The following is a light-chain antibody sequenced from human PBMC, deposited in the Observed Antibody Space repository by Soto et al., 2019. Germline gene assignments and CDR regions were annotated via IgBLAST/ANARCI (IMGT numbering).Light chain of an antibody. CDR3: QQLNCYFPLT. Sequence: IQLTQSPSSLSASVGDRVTVTCRASQGISNYLAWYQQKPGKAPKLLIHAASTLQSRVRSRFSGIGSGIDFTLTISGLQPEGFGSYYWQQLNCYFPLTFGRGTKVDMK. CDR2: AAS. J-gene: IGKJ4*02. CDR1: QGISNY. V-gene: IGKV1-9*01.